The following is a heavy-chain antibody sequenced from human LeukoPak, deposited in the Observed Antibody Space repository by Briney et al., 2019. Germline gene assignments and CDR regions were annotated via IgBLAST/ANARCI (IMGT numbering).Heavy chain of an antibody. V-gene: IGHV1-46*01. Sequence: ASVKVSCKASGYTFTSYYMHWVRQAPGQGLEWMGIINPSGGSTSYAQKFQGRVTMTRDTSTSTVYMELSSLRSEDTAVYYCARDRDYDSSGPTPPHAFDIWGQATMVTVSS. CDR3: ARDRDYDSSGPTPPHAFDI. J-gene: IGHJ3*02. CDR2: INPSGGST. D-gene: IGHD3-22*01. CDR1: GYTFTSYY.